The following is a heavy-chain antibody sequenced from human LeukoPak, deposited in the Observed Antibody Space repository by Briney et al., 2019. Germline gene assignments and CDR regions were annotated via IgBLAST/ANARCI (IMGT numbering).Heavy chain of an antibody. CDR1: GGTFSSYA. CDR3: ARGYYDFWSGSGPGWFDP. J-gene: IGHJ5*02. V-gene: IGHV1-69*05. D-gene: IGHD3-3*01. CDR2: IIPIFGTA. Sequence: SSVEVSCKASGGTFSSYAISWVRQAPGQGLEWMGRIIPIFGTANYAQKFQGRVTITTDESTSTAYMELSSLRSEDTAVYYCARGYYDFWSGSGPGWFDPWGQGTLVTVSS.